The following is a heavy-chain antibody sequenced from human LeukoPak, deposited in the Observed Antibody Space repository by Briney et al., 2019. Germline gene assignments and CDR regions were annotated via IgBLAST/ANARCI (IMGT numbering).Heavy chain of an antibody. CDR1: GFTFSSYA. J-gene: IGHJ4*02. Sequence: GGSLRLSCAASGFTFSSYAMSWVRQAPGKGLEWVSAISGSGGSTYYADSVKGRFTISRDNSKNTLYLQMSSLRAEDTAVYYCAKDLRQWLVRGYYDYWGQGTLVTVSS. CDR2: ISGSGGST. CDR3: AKDLRQWLVRGYYDY. D-gene: IGHD6-19*01. V-gene: IGHV3-23*01.